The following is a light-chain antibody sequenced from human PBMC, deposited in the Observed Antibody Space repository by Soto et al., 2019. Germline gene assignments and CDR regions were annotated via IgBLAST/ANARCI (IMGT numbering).Light chain of an antibody. V-gene: IGLV2-11*01. CDR1: SSDVGGYNY. Sequence: QSALTQPRSVSGSPGQSVTISCTGTSSDVGGYNYVSWYQQHPGKAPKLMIYDVSKRPSGVPDRFSGSKSGNTASLTISGLQAEDGADYYCCSYAGSPRVFGGGTKLTVL. CDR2: DVS. J-gene: IGLJ2*01. CDR3: CSYAGSPRV.